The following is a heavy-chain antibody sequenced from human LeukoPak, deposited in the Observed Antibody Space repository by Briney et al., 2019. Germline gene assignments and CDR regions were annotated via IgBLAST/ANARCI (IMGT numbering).Heavy chain of an antibody. V-gene: IGHV4-59*12. J-gene: IGHJ4*02. D-gene: IGHD6-13*01. CDR1: GGSISSYY. CDR2: IYYSGST. Sequence: PSETLSLTCTVSGGSISSYYWSWIRQPPGKGLEWIGYIYYSGSTNYNPSLKSRVTISVDTSKNQFSLKLSSVTAADTAVYYCARDLMYSSSWFPDDYWGQGTLVTVSS. CDR3: ARDLMYSSSWFPDDY.